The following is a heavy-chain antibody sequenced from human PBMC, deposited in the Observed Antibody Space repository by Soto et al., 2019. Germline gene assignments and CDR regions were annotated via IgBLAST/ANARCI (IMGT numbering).Heavy chain of an antibody. J-gene: IGHJ6*03. V-gene: IGHV1-18*01. D-gene: IGHD6-13*01. Sequence: QVQLVQSGAEVKKPGASVKVSCKASGYTFTSYGISWVRQAPGQGLEWMGWISAYNGNTNYAQKLQGRVTMTTDTSTSTPYMELRSLRSDDTPVYYCARTRIAAAGTSLYFPYYYYYMDVWGKGTTVTVSS. CDR1: GYTFTSYG. CDR2: ISAYNGNT. CDR3: ARTRIAAAGTSLYFPYYYYYMDV.